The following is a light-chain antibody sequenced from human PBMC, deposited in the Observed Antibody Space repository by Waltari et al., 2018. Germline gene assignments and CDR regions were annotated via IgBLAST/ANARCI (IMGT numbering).Light chain of an antibody. J-gene: IGLJ2*01. V-gene: IGLV6-57*04. Sequence: NFMLTQPHSVSESPGKTVTISCTRSSGSIAVNYVQWYQQRPGSAPTTVIYEDNQRPSGVPDRFSGSIESSSNSASLTISGLKTEDEADYYCQSYDSVVVFGGGTKLTVL. CDR1: SGSIAVNY. CDR3: QSYDSVVV. CDR2: EDN.